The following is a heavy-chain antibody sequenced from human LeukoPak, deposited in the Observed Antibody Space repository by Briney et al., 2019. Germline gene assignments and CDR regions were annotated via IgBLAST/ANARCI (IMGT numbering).Heavy chain of an antibody. D-gene: IGHD5-18*01. CDR2: ISMDGIQE. CDR3: AREVYSYALDALDL. CDR1: GFTFSSYG. J-gene: IGHJ3*01. V-gene: IGHV3-30*03. Sequence: PGRSLRLSCAASGFTFSSYGMHWVRQAPGTGLEWVAVISMDGIQEYYADSVKGRFSISRDNSKNTLYLQMNSLRSEDTAVYYCAREVYSYALDALDLWGQGTMVTVSS.